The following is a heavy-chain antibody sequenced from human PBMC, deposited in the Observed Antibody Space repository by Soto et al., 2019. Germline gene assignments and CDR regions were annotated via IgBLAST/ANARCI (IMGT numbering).Heavy chain of an antibody. CDR3: ARGAYYDDSGRFEN. Sequence: QVHLVQSGGALTKPGASLKVSCKASGYRSSDFGITWVRQAHGKGLEWLGWISGKNGNKNYAHKGQGRVTLTADTSTRTADMEMRALPSDDTGIYDCARGAYYDDSGRFENWGHGTPVTVSS. CDR2: ISGKNGNK. V-gene: IGHV1-18*04. J-gene: IGHJ4*01. CDR1: GYRSSDFG. D-gene: IGHD4-17*01.